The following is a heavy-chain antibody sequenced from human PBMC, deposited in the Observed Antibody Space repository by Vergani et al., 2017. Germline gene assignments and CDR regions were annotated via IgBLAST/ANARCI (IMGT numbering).Heavy chain of an antibody. CDR3: AKDMYHGGFDY. CDR2: ISWNSGSI. D-gene: IGHD2-2*01. Sequence: EVQLVESGGGLVQPGRSLRLSCAASGFTFDDYAMHWVRQAPGKGLEWVSGISWNSGSIGYADSVKGRFTISRYNAKNSLYLQMNSLRAEDTALYYCAKDMYHGGFDYWGQGTLVTVSS. J-gene: IGHJ4*02. V-gene: IGHV3-9*01. CDR1: GFTFDDYA.